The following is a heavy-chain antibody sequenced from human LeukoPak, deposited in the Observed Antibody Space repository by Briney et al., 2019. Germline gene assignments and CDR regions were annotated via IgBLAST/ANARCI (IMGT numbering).Heavy chain of an antibody. CDR3: AKDIYCSSTSCYAVGHFDY. V-gene: IGHV3-23*01. J-gene: IGHJ4*02. D-gene: IGHD2-2*01. CDR1: GFTFSSYA. Sequence: GGSLRLSCAASGFTFSSYAMSWVRQAPGKGLEWVSAISGSGGSTYYADSVKGRFTISRDNSKNTLYLRMNSLRAEDTAVYYCAKDIYCSSTSCYAVGHFDYWGQGTLVTVSS. CDR2: ISGSGGST.